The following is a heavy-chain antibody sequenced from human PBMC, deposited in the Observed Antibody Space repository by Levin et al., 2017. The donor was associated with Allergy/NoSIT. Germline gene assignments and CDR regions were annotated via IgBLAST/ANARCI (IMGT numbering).Heavy chain of an antibody. J-gene: IGHJ4*02. CDR2: ISSSSSYT. V-gene: IGHV3-11*05. Sequence: GESLKISCAASGFTFSDYYMSWIRQAPGKGLEWVSYISSSSSYTNYADSVKGRFTISRDNAKNSLYLQMNSLRAEDTAVYYCARDPGYSSPNYWGQGTLVTVSS. D-gene: IGHD6-13*01. CDR1: GFTFSDYY. CDR3: ARDPGYSSPNY.